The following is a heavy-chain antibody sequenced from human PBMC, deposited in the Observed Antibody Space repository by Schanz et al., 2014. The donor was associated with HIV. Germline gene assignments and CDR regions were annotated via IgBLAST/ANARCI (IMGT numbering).Heavy chain of an antibody. CDR3: TRNGYGGEPTDWYFDL. J-gene: IGHJ2*01. CDR1: GYTFSNFG. Sequence: QVQLVQSGAEVKKPGSSVKVSCKASGYTFSNFGISWVRQAPGQGLEWMGGIIPMFETTHYAQRFRARLTVTADDSTNTAYMELRSLRPEDTAIYYCTRNGYGGEPTDWYFDLWGRGTLVTVSS. D-gene: IGHD4-17*01. CDR2: IIPMFETT. V-gene: IGHV1-69*01.